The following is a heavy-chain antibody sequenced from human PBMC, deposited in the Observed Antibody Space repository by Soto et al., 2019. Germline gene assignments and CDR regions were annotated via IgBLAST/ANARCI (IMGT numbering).Heavy chain of an antibody. Sequence: QVQLVESGGGVVQPGRSLRLSCAASGFIFSSYGMHWVRQAPGKGLEWVAVISYEGSHTYYADSVKGRFTITRDNSKNTLYLQMNSIRPEETAVYYCAKEVHCGGGSCSWSEGFDYWGQGTMLTVSS. J-gene: IGHJ4*02. D-gene: IGHD2-15*01. CDR1: GFIFSSYG. CDR3: AKEVHCGGGSCSWSEGFDY. CDR2: ISYEGSHT. V-gene: IGHV3-30*18.